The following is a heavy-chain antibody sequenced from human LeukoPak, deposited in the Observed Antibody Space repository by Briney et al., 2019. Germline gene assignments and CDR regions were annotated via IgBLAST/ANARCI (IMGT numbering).Heavy chain of an antibody. Sequence: GASVKVSCKASGYTFTGYYMHWVRQAPGQGLEWMGWINPNSGGTNYAQKFQGRVTMTRDTSTSTAYMELSRLRSDDTAVYYCARDREDSSGSRDYWGQGTLVTVSS. CDR1: GYTFTGYY. V-gene: IGHV1-2*02. J-gene: IGHJ4*02. CDR2: INPNSGGT. CDR3: ARDREDSSGSRDY. D-gene: IGHD3-22*01.